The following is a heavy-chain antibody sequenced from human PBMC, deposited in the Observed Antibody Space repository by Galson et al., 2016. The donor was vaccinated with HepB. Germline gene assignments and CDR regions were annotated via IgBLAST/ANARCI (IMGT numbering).Heavy chain of an antibody. J-gene: IGHJ2*01. V-gene: IGHV3-13*01. CDR1: GFTFSTGD. CDR3: ASARSVGLGKWTWYFDL. D-gene: IGHD3-16*01. Sequence: SLRLSCAASGFTFSTGDLHWVRQATGKGLEWVSAIGLAGDTYYLDSVRGRFTISRESVRNSLYLQMTSLRAGDTAVYYCASARSVGLGKWTWYFDLWGRGTLVTVSS. CDR2: IGLAGDT.